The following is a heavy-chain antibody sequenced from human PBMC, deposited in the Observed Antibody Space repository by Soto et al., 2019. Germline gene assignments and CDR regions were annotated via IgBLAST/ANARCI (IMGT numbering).Heavy chain of an antibody. CDR2: IWYDGSNK. D-gene: IGHD2-2*01. J-gene: IGHJ6*03. V-gene: IGHV3-33*01. Sequence: PGGSLRISCAASGFTFSSYGMHWVRQAPGKGLEWVAVIWYDGSNKYYADSVKGRFTISRDNSKNTLYLQLNSLRAEDTAVYYCASESSSSTSCYVYEYPASHCYMDVWGKGNTVTVSS. CDR3: ASESSSSTSCYVYEYPASHCYMDV. CDR1: GFTFSSYG.